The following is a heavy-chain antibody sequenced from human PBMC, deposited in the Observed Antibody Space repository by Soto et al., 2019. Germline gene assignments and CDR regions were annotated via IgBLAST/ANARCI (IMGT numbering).Heavy chain of an antibody. D-gene: IGHD6-13*01. CDR2: ISAYNGNT. CDR1: GYAFTSYG. V-gene: IGHV1-18*01. CDR3: ARRYSSGWYNWFDP. Sequence: ASVKVSCKASGYAFTSYGISWLRQAPGQGLEWMGWISAYNGNTNYAQKLQGRVTMTTDTSTSTAYMELRSLRSDDTAVYYCARRYSSGWYNWFDPWGQGTLVTVSS. J-gene: IGHJ5*02.